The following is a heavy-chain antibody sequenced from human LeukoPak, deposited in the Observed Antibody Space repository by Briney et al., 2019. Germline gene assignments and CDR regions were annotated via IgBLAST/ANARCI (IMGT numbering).Heavy chain of an antibody. D-gene: IGHD3-9*01. V-gene: IGHV3-49*04. Sequence: GRPLRLSCRVSGYTFGEYAMSWVRQSRGGGVVWVVFIRSKEYRGTTEYAASVKGRFNISRDDSKSIAYLQMNSLKTEDTAVYYCTGFDWLLPNSYYNGMDVWGKGTTVTVSS. J-gene: IGHJ6*04. CDR2: IRSKEYRGTT. CDR3: TGFDWLLPNSYYNGMDV. CDR1: GYTFGEYA.